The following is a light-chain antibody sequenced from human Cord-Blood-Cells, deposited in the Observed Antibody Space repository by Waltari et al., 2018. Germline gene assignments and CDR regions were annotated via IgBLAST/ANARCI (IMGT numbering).Light chain of an antibody. V-gene: IGKV3-20*01. CDR1: QSVSSSY. CDR3: QQYGSSPPLT. CDR2: GAS. Sequence: EIVLTQSPGTLSLSPGERAPISCRASQSVSSSYLAWYQQKPGQAPRLLIYGASSRATGIPDRFSGSGSGTDFTLTISRLEPEDFAVYYCQQYGSSPPLTFGGGTKVEIK. J-gene: IGKJ4*01.